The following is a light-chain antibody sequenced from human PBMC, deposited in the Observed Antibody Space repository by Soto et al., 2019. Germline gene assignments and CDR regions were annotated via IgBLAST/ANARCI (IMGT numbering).Light chain of an antibody. V-gene: IGKV3-20*01. CDR3: QHYGTSLPYT. Sequence: EIVLTQSPGTLSLSPGERATLSCRARQSISSNYLAWYQQNPGQAPRLLIYGASSRATGIPDRFSGSGSGTDFTLTISSLEPEDFAVYYCQHYGTSLPYTFGQGTKLEIK. CDR1: QSISSNY. CDR2: GAS. J-gene: IGKJ2*01.